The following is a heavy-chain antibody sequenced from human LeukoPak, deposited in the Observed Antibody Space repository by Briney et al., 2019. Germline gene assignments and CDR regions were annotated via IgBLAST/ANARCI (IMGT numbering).Heavy chain of an antibody. J-gene: IGHJ6*02. CDR3: TRHSDPYCRANCYVDNFYGLDV. CDR1: GFTFSSYA. D-gene: IGHD2-21*02. Sequence: GGSLRLSCAASGFTFSSYAMSWVRQAPGKGLEWVSAISGSGGSTYYADSVKGRFTISRDNSKNTLYLQMNSLRAEDTAVYYCTRHSDPYCRANCYVDNFYGLDVWGQGTRVTVSS. V-gene: IGHV3-23*01. CDR2: ISGSGGST.